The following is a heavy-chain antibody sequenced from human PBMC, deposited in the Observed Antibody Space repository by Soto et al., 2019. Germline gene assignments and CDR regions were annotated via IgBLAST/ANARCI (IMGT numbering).Heavy chain of an antibody. Sequence: PSETLSLTCTVSGGSISSYYWSWIRQPPGKGLEWIGYIYYGGSTNYNPSLKSRVTISVDTSKNQFSLKLSSVTAADTAVYYCARDSHSSSWYGRGYYYYGMDVWGQGTTVTVSS. CDR3: ARDSHSSSWYGRGYYYYGMDV. CDR1: GGSISSYY. J-gene: IGHJ6*02. CDR2: IYYGGST. D-gene: IGHD6-13*01. V-gene: IGHV4-59*01.